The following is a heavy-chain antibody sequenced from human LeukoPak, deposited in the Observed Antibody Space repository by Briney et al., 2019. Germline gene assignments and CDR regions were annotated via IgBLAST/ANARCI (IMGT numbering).Heavy chain of an antibody. Sequence: GRSLRLSCAASGFTFSSYGMHWVRQTPGKGLEWVAVIWYDGSNQYYADSVKGRFTFSRDNSKNTLYLQMNSLRAEDTAVYYCARWGGNSIFDYWGQGTPVTVSS. J-gene: IGHJ4*02. CDR3: ARWGGNSIFDY. CDR1: GFTFSSYG. D-gene: IGHD4-23*01. V-gene: IGHV3-33*01. CDR2: IWYDGSNQ.